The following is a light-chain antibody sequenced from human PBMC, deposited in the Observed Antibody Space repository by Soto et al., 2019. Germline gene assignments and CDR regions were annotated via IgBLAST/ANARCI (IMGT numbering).Light chain of an antibody. Sequence: ETVLTQSPGTLSLSPGERATLSCRASQSVSSRYLAWYQQKPGQAPRLLIYDASSRATGIPDRFSGSGSGTDFTLTIIRLEPEYFAVYYCQQYVRSPPSWTFGQGTKVEIK. J-gene: IGKJ1*01. CDR3: QQYVRSPPSWT. V-gene: IGKV3-20*01. CDR1: QSVSSRY. CDR2: DAS.